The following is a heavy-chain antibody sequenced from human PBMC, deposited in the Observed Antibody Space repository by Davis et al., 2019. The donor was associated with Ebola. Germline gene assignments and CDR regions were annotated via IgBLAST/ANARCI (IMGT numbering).Heavy chain of an antibody. J-gene: IGHJ5*02. CDR3: ACTPQTTVWFDP. Sequence: MPSETLSLTCTVSGGSISSGDYYWSWIRQPPGKGLEWIGYIYYSGSTYYNPSLKSRVTISVDTSKNQFSLKLSSVTAADTAVYYCACTPQTTVWFDPWGQGTLVTVSS. CDR2: IYYSGST. D-gene: IGHD4-17*01. CDR1: GGSISSGDYY. V-gene: IGHV4-30-4*02.